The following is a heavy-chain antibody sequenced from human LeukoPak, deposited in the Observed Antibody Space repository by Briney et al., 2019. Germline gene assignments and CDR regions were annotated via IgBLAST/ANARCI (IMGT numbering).Heavy chain of an antibody. Sequence: PGGSLRLSCAASGFTFDDYAMHWVRQAPGKGLEWVSGISWNSGCIGYADSVKGRFTISRDNAKNSLYLQMNSLRAEDTALYYCAKGIRYFDWLPTAIDYWGQGTLVTVSS. CDR2: ISWNSGCI. CDR1: GFTFDDYA. D-gene: IGHD3-9*01. J-gene: IGHJ4*02. CDR3: AKGIRYFDWLPTAIDY. V-gene: IGHV3-9*01.